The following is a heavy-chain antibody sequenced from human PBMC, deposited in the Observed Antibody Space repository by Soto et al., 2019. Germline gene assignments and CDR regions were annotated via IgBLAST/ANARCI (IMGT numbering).Heavy chain of an antibody. D-gene: IGHD1-26*01. Sequence: QVHLQESGPGLVKPSETLSLTCAISGGSTSSSDWWTWVRQPPGEGLEWIGEIHRDGVTNYNSSPXSRLTISLDQSRNQFSLSLPSVTAADAAVYFCAGRPEIHPRWGQGILVPVSS. CDR3: AGRPEIHPR. CDR2: IHRDGVT. V-gene: IGHV4-4*02. J-gene: IGHJ4*02. CDR1: GGSTSSSDW.